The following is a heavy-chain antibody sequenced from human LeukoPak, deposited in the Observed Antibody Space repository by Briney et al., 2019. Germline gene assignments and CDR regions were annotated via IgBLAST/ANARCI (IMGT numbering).Heavy chain of an antibody. D-gene: IGHD4-17*01. J-gene: IGHJ4*02. Sequence: GGCLRLSCAASGFTLSSYSMNWVRQAPGKGLEGVSYISKTSATYYADSVKGRFTISRDNAKNALYLQMNSLSDEDTAVYYCVATVTILDYWGQGTLVTVSS. V-gene: IGHV3-48*02. CDR2: ISKTSAT. CDR1: GFTLSSYS. CDR3: VATVTILDY.